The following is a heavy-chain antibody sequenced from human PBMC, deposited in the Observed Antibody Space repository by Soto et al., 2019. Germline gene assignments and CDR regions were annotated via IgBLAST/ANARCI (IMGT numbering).Heavy chain of an antibody. CDR1: GFTFSSYW. CDR2: INSDGSST. CDR3: ARDLFGIAAARRYYYYYMDV. V-gene: IGHV3-74*01. J-gene: IGHJ6*03. D-gene: IGHD6-13*01. Sequence: GGSLRLSCAASGFTFSSYWMHWVRQAPGKGLVWVSRINSDGSSTSYADSVKGRFTISRDNAKNTLYLQMNSLRAEDTAVYYCARDLFGIAAARRYYYYYMDVWGKGTTVTVSS.